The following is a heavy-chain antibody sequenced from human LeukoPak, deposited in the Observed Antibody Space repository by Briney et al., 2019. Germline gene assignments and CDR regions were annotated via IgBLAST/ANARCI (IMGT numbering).Heavy chain of an antibody. J-gene: IGHJ4*02. V-gene: IGHV1-69*13. CDR3: ARDFLYGPYCDY. CDR1: GGTFSSYA. D-gene: IGHD3-10*01. CDR2: IIPIFGTA. Sequence: EASVKVSCKASGGTFSSYAISWVRQAPGQGLEWMGGIIPIFGTANYAQKFQGRVTITADESTSTAYMELSSLRSEDTAVYYCARDFLYGPYCDYWGQGTLVTVSS.